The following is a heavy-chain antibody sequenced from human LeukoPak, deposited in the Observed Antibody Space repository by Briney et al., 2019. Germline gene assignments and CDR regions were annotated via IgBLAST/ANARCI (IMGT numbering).Heavy chain of an antibody. CDR1: GDSISSYY. CDR3: ARVGYSSGWYYFDY. J-gene: IGHJ4*02. CDR2: IYTSGTT. D-gene: IGHD6-19*01. V-gene: IGHV4-4*07. Sequence: PSETLSLTCTVSGDSISSYYWSWIRQPAGKGLEWIGCIYTSGTTNYNPSLKSRVTMSVDTSKNQFSLKLSSVTAADTAVYYCARVGYSSGWYYFDYWGQGTLVTVSS.